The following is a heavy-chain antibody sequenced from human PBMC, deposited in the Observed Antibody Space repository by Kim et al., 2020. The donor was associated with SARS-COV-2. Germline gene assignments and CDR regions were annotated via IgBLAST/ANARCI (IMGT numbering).Heavy chain of an antibody. D-gene: IGHD3-10*01. CDR2: INGGNGNT. J-gene: IGHJ5*02. CDR1: GYTFDTFS. Sequence: ASVKVSCKASGYTFDTFSLYWVRQAPGQRFEWMGWINGGNGNTRYSQNFQGRFTITRDTSATTAYMELSSLTSKNTAVYLCAREGSGSYNWLDPWGQGTL. V-gene: IGHV1-3*01. CDR3: AREGSGSYNWLDP.